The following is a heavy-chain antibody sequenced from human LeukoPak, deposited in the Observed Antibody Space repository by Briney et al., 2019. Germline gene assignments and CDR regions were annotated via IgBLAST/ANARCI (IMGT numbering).Heavy chain of an antibody. V-gene: IGHV4-34*01. J-gene: IGHJ4*02. CDR2: INHSGST. CDR1: GGSFSGYY. CDR3: ARVGRGPRDGYNYFDY. Sequence: SETLSLTCAVYGGSFSGYYWSWIRQPPGKGLEWIGEINHSGSTNYNPSLKSRVTISVDTSKNQFSLKLSSVTAADTAVYYCARVGRGPRDGYNYFDYWGQGTLVTVSS. D-gene: IGHD5-24*01.